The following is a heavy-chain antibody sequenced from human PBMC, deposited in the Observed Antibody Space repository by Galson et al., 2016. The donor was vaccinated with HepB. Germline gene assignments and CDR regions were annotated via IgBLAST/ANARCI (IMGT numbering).Heavy chain of an antibody. J-gene: IGHJ2*01. CDR2: IYHSGST. V-gene: IGHV4-4*02. Sequence: SETLSLTCAVSGGSISSSNWWSWVRQPPGKGLEWIGEIYHSGSTKYNPSLKSRVTISVDKSKNQFSLKLGSVTAADTAVFYCARASHSGYDWYFDLWGRGTLVTVSS. CDR1: GGSISSSNW. CDR3: ARASHSGYDWYFDL. D-gene: IGHD5-12*01.